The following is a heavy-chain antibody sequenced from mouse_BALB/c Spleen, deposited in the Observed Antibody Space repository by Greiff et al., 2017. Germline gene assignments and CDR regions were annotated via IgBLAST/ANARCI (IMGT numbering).Heavy chain of an antibody. Sequence: VQLQQSGAELVKPGASVKLSCKASGYTFTSYWMHWVKQRPGQGLEWIGEINPSNGRTNYNEKFKSKATLTVDKSSSTAYMQLSSLTSEDSAVYYCARAPVRAWFAYWGQGTLVTVSA. V-gene: IGHV1S81*02. CDR2: INPSNGRT. D-gene: IGHD2-14*01. CDR3: ARAPVRAWFAY. J-gene: IGHJ3*01. CDR1: GYTFTSYW.